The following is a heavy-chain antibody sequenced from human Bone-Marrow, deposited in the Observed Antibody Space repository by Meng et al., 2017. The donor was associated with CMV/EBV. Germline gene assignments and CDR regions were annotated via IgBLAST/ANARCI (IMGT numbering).Heavy chain of an antibody. Sequence: GESLKISCAASGFTISTHWMNWVRQAPGKGLEWVANIKQDGSEKYYVDSVKGRFTISRDNAKNSLYLQMNSLRAEDTAVYYCARDGDIYDFWSGYSGMEVWGQGTTVTVSS. V-gene: IGHV3-7*01. J-gene: IGHJ6*02. D-gene: IGHD3-3*01. CDR2: IKQDGSEK. CDR1: GFTISTHW. CDR3: ARDGDIYDFWSGYSGMEV.